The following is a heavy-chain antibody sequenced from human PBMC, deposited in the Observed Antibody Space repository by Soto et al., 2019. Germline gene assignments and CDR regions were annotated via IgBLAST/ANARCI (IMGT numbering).Heavy chain of an antibody. CDR1: GGSISSYC. CDR3: ARGPWSSGWPTFDY. J-gene: IGHJ4*02. D-gene: IGHD6-19*01. Sequence: PSETLSLTCTVSGGSISSYCYSWIRQPAGKGLEWIGLIYTSGSTNYNPSLKSRVSMSVDTSKNQFSLKLSSVTAADTAVYYCARGPWSSGWPTFDYWGQGTLVTVSS. V-gene: IGHV4-4*07. CDR2: IYTSGST.